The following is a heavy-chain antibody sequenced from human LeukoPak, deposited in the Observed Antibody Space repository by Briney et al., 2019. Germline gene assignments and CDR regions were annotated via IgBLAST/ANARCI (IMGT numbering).Heavy chain of an antibody. D-gene: IGHD3-10*01. V-gene: IGHV3-7*01. CDR1: GFIFSAYW. CDR2: IRQDRGDT. Sequence: SGGSLRLSCAASGFIFSAYWMNWVRQAPGKGLEWVANIRQDRGDTRYVDSVRGRFTISRDNSQNSLYLQMNSLRVEDTAVYYCARGLAVSPMAPISDNWGQGTLVTVSS. J-gene: IGHJ4*02. CDR3: ARGLAVSPMAPISDN.